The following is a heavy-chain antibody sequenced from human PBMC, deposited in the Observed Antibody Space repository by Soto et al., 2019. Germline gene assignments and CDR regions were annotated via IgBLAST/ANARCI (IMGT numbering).Heavy chain of an antibody. CDR3: ARVGCRTGSFSSRQYLYFDMDV. Sequence: GGSLRLSCAASGFAFSTYSMNWVRRAPGKGLEWVSSISSSGNYISYVDSVKGRFTISRDNAKNSLFLHMDSLRADDTAVYYCARVGCRTGSFSSRQYLYFDMDVWGPGTTVTVSS. CDR2: ISSSGNYI. V-gene: IGHV3-21*01. J-gene: IGHJ6*02. CDR1: GFAFSTYS. D-gene: IGHD2-8*02.